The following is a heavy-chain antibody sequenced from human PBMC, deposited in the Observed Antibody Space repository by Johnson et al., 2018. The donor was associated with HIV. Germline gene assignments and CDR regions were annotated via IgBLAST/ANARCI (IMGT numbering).Heavy chain of an antibody. V-gene: IGHV3-74*01. CDR3: ARDGRKLTYYYDSSGYDDAFDI. D-gene: IGHD3-22*01. J-gene: IGHJ3*02. CDR2: INSDWSST. Sequence: VQLVESGGGLVQPGTSLRLSCAASGFSIDDFAMHWVRQAPGKGLVWVSRINSDWSSTSYADSVKGRFTISRDNAKNTLYLQMNSLRAEDTAVYYCARDGRKLTYYYDSSGYDDAFDIWGQGTMVTVSS. CDR1: GFSIDDFA.